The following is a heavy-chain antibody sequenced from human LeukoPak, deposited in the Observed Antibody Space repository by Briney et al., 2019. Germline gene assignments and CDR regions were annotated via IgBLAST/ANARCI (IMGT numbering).Heavy chain of an antibody. CDR1: GGTFSSYA. J-gene: IGHJ4*02. Sequence: ASVKVSCKASGGTFSSYAISWVRQAPGQGLEWMGRIIPILGIANYAQKFQGRVTITADKSTSTAYMELSSLRSDDTAVYYCARDSGSYSHHYWGQGTPVTVSS. CDR3: ARDSGSYSHHY. CDR2: IIPILGIA. D-gene: IGHD1-26*01. V-gene: IGHV1-69*04.